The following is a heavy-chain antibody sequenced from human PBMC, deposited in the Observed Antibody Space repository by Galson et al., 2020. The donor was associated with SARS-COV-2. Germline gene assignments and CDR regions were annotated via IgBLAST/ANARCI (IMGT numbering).Heavy chain of an antibody. CDR1: DGPNSSYY. CDR2: ISYSGSA. D-gene: IGHD4-17*01. J-gene: IGHJ6*02. CDR3: ARDPAPLYGDNYYYGMDV. Sequence: ETSETLSLTCSVPDGPNSSYYWSWIRQPPGKGLEWIGYISYSGSANYNPSLGSRVTISVDLSKNQFSLKVTSVTAADTAVYYCARDPAPLYGDNYYYGMDVWGRGTTVTVSS. V-gene: IGHV4-59*01.